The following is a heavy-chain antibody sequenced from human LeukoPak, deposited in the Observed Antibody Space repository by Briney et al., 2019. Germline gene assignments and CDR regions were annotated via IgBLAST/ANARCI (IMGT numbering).Heavy chain of an antibody. V-gene: IGHV3-23*01. D-gene: IGHD3-10*01. J-gene: IGHJ6*03. Sequence: GGSLRLSCAASGFTFSSYAMSWVRQAPGKGLEWVSAISGSGGSTYYADSVKGRFTISRDNSKNTLYLQMNSLRAEDTAVYYCAKDKILLWFGEGPYYMDVWGKGTTVTVSS. CDR1: GFTFSSYA. CDR2: ISGSGGST. CDR3: AKDKILLWFGEGPYYMDV.